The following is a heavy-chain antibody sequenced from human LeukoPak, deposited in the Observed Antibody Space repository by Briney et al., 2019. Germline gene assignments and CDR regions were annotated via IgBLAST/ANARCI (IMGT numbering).Heavy chain of an antibody. J-gene: IGHJ4*02. D-gene: IGHD3-10*01. V-gene: IGHV3-23*01. CDR2: ISGSGDST. Sequence: GGSLRLFCAASGFTFSTYAVNWVRQAPGKGLEWVSTISGSGDSTYYADSVKGRYTISRDNSKDTLYLQMNSLRAEDTAVYYCAKDGPYYYGSGSYYYSYWGQGTLVTVSS. CDR3: AKDGPYYYGSGSYYYSY. CDR1: GFTFSTYA.